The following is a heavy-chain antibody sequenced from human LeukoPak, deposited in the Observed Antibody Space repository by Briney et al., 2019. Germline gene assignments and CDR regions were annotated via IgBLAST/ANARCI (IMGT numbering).Heavy chain of an antibody. Sequence: ASVKVSCKASGYTFTGYYMHWVRQAPGQGLEWMGWINPNSGGTNYAQKFQGRVTMTRDTSISTAYMELSRLRSDDTAVYYCARTPRTYYYDSSGYSHFDYWGQGNLVTVSS. J-gene: IGHJ4*02. CDR2: INPNSGGT. D-gene: IGHD3-22*01. V-gene: IGHV1-2*02. CDR3: ARTPRTYYYDSSGYSHFDY. CDR1: GYTFTGYY.